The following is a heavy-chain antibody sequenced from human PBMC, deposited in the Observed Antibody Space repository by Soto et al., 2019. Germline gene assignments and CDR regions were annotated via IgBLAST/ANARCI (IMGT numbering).Heavy chain of an antibody. Sequence: GGSLRLSCAASGFTFSSYWMSWVRQAPGKGLEWVANIKQDGSEKYYVDSVKGRFTISRDNAKNSLYLQMNSLRAEDTAVYYCARDRPRRPLPAKDWNSSSSWYFDLWGRGTLVTVSS. D-gene: IGHD6-6*01. V-gene: IGHV3-7*01. CDR2: IKQDGSEK. CDR3: ARDRPRRPLPAKDWNSSSSWYFDL. CDR1: GFTFSSYW. J-gene: IGHJ2*01.